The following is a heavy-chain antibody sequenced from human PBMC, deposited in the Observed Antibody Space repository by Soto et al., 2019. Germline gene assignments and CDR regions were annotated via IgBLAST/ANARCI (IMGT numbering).Heavy chain of an antibody. V-gene: IGHV1-3*01. Sequence: GASVKVSCKASGYSFTSYAIYWVRQAPGQRLEWMGWINAGNGNTKYSQKLQGRVTFTGDTSASTAHMELSSMRSEDTAVYFCARGVENIVVVLDVLVYYGMDVCGQGTTVTVSA. CDR1: GYSFTSYA. J-gene: IGHJ6*01. CDR3: ARGVENIVVVLDVLVYYGMDV. D-gene: IGHD2-2*01. CDR2: INAGNGNT.